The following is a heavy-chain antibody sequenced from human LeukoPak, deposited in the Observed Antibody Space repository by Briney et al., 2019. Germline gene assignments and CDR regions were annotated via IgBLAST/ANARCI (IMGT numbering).Heavy chain of an antibody. Sequence: GGSLRLSCAASGLTFSSYSMDWVRQAPGKGLEWVSSISSSSSYIYYADSVKGRFTISRDNAKNSLYLQMNSLRAEDTAVYYCASNSGYDLIFDYWGQGTLVTVSS. CDR3: ASNSGYDLIFDY. CDR2: ISSSSSYI. D-gene: IGHD5-12*01. V-gene: IGHV3-21*01. J-gene: IGHJ4*02. CDR1: GLTFSSYS.